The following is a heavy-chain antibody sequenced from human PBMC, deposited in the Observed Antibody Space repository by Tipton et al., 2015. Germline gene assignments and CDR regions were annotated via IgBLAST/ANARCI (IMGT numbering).Heavy chain of an antibody. CDR3: ACQDYDSLTRDYQTVDY. J-gene: IGHJ4*02. CDR2: ISYTDGA. V-gene: IGHV4-61*01. CDR1: GGSVTSGSCY. Sequence: TLSLTCNVSGGSVTSGSCYWSWIRQPPGKGLEWIGYISYTDGAHYNPALKSRVTISVDTSKNQFSLTLNSVAAADTAVYYCACQDYDSLTRDYQTVDYWGQGTLVTVSS. D-gene: IGHD3-9*01.